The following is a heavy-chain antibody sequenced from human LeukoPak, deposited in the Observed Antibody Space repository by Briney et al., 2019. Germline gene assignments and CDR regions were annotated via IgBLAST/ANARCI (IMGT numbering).Heavy chain of an antibody. CDR3: ARDASIAARNDYYYYMDV. Sequence: SVKVSCKASGGTFSSYAITWVRQAPGQGLEWMGGIIPIFDTSNYAQKFQGRVTITADKSTSTAYMELSSLRSEDTAVYYCARDASIAARNDYYYYMDVWGKGTTVTVSS. CDR1: GGTFSSYA. J-gene: IGHJ6*03. V-gene: IGHV1-69*06. CDR2: IIPIFDTS. D-gene: IGHD6-6*01.